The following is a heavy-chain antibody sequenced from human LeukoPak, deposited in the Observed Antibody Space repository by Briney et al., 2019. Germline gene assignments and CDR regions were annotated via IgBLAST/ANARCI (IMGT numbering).Heavy chain of an antibody. CDR1: GLTFDDYA. V-gene: IGHV3-9*01. CDR3: AKDFEMATIEPLDP. CDR2: ISWNSGSI. D-gene: IGHD5-24*01. Sequence: GRSLRLSCAASGLTFDDYAMHWVRQAPGKGLEWVSGISWNSGSIGYADSVKGRFTISRDNAKNSLYLQMNSLRAEDTALYYCAKDFEMATIEPLDPWGQGTLVTVSS. J-gene: IGHJ5*02.